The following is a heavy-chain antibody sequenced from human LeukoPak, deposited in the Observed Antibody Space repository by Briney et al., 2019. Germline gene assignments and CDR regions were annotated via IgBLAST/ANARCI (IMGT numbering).Heavy chain of an antibody. D-gene: IGHD3-22*01. CDR2: IRSKAYGGTT. V-gene: IGHV3-49*04. Sequence: GGSLRLSCTASGFTFGDYAMSWVRQAPGKGLEWVGFIRSKAYGGTTEYAASVKGRFTISRDDSKSIAYLQMNSLKTEDTAVYYCTRVSSFSMIVVVITTEPYYFDYWGQGTLVTVSS. J-gene: IGHJ4*02. CDR3: TRVSSFSMIVVVITTEPYYFDY. CDR1: GFTFGDYA.